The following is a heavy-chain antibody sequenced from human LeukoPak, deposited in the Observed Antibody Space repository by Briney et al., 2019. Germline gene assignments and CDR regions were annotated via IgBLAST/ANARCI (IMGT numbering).Heavy chain of an antibody. CDR2: IRSRVYGGTT. Sequence: PGRSLRLSCTASGFTFGDYAMSWGRQAPGKGVGWVGCIRSRVYGGTTEYAASVKGRFTISRDDSKSIAYLQLNSLKTEDTAVYYCSRVGYQLVGGGPSWFDPWGQGTLVTVSS. CDR3: SRVGYQLVGGGPSWFDP. CDR1: GFTFGDYA. V-gene: IGHV3-49*04. D-gene: IGHD1-1*01. J-gene: IGHJ5*02.